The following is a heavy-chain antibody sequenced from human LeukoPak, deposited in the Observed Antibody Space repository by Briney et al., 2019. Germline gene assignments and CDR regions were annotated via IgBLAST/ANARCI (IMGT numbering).Heavy chain of an antibody. Sequence: ASVKVSCKASGYTFTSYYMHWVRQAPGQGLEWMGIINPSGGSTSYAQKFQGRVTMTRDTSTSTVYMELSSLRSEDTAVYYCARGVSTYDYVWRSLYWGQGTLVTVSS. CDR1: GYTFTSYY. D-gene: IGHD3-16*01. J-gene: IGHJ4*02. V-gene: IGHV1-46*01. CDR2: INPSGGST. CDR3: ARGVSTYDYVWRSLY.